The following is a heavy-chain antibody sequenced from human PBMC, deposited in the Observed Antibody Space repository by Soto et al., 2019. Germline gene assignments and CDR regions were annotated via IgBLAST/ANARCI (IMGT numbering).Heavy chain of an antibody. D-gene: IGHD6-13*01. CDR2: IDPSDSYT. Sequence: GEALNISGKGSGYNFTSFCVSWVRQLPRKGLEWMGRIDPSDSYTNYSPSFQGHVTISADKSISTAYLQWSSLKASDTAMYYCASSIAAAGTYYYYGMDVWGQGTTVTVSS. V-gene: IGHV5-10-1*01. CDR1: GYNFTSFC. CDR3: ASSIAAAGTYYYYGMDV. J-gene: IGHJ6*02.